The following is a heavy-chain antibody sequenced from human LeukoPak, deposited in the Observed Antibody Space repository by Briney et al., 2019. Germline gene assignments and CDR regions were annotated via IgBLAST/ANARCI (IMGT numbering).Heavy chain of an antibody. Sequence: SETLSLTCAVYGGSFSGYYWSWIRQPPGKGLEWIGEINHSGSTNYNPSLKSRVTISVDTSKNQFSLKLSSVTAADTAVYYCARSSLLYDSSGSRRVSAFDIWGQGTMVTVSS. D-gene: IGHD3-22*01. CDR2: INHSGST. J-gene: IGHJ3*02. CDR3: ARSSLLYDSSGSRRVSAFDI. V-gene: IGHV4-34*01. CDR1: GGSFSGYY.